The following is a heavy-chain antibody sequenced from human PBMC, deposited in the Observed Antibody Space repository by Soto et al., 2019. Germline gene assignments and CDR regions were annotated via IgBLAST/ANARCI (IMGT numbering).Heavy chain of an antibody. Sequence: QVQLVESGGGVVQPGRSLRLSCVGSGFTFSDYGMHWVRQAPGKGLELVAIISYDGNNKYYGASVKGRFTISRDNSKNTVSLQMNSLRDDDTAGYYCAKEFQQVVRQSYWDFALWGRGTLVTVSS. CDR2: ISYDGNNK. V-gene: IGHV3-30*18. D-gene: IGHD6-13*01. CDR1: GFTFSDYG. CDR3: AKEFQQVVRQSYWDFAL. J-gene: IGHJ2*01.